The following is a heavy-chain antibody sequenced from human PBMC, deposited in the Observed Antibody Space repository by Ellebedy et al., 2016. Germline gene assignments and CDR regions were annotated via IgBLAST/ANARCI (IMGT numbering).Heavy chain of an antibody. CDR1: GDSINYYY. J-gene: IGHJ4*02. Sequence: SETLSFTXAVSGDSINYYYWSWIRQPPGKGLEWIGYIYYTGITLYSTSLRSRVTMSVDTSKNQFSLKLTSLTSADTAVYYCARHPNVPVIEGGFDYWGQGTLVTVSS. D-gene: IGHD3-16*02. V-gene: IGHV4-59*01. CDR3: ARHPNVPVIEGGFDY. CDR2: IYYTGIT.